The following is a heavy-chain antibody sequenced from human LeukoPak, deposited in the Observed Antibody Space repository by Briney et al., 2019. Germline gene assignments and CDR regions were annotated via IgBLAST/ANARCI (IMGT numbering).Heavy chain of an antibody. J-gene: IGHJ6*03. CDR2: MNPNSGNT. V-gene: IGHV1-8*03. CDR3: ARVGIAAVYMDV. Sequence: ASVKVSCKASGYTFTSYDINWVRQATGQGLEWMGWMNPNSGNTGYAQKFQGRVTITRNTSISTAYMELSSLRSEDTAVYYCARVGIAAVYMDVWGKGTTVTISS. D-gene: IGHD6-13*01. CDR1: GYTFTSYD.